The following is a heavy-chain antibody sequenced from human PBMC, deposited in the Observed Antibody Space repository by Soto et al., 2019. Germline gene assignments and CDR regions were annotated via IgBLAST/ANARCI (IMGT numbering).Heavy chain of an antibody. Sequence: QLQLVQSGAEVKKPGSSVKVSCKASGGTFSSYAISWVRQAPGQGLEWMGGIIPIFGTANYAQKFQGRVTITEDKSTSTAYMELSSLRSADTAVYYCARDTSGPEYWLRSSIYGMDVWGQGTTVTVSS. CDR3: ARDTSGPEYWLRSSIYGMDV. J-gene: IGHJ6*02. V-gene: IGHV1-69*06. CDR2: IIPIFGTA. CDR1: GGTFSSYA. D-gene: IGHD5-12*01.